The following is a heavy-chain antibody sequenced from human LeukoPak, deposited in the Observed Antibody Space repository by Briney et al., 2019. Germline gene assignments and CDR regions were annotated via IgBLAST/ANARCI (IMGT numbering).Heavy chain of an antibody. CDR2: MNPNSGNT. D-gene: IGHD3-10*01. J-gene: IGHJ4*02. CDR3: ARDRITMVRGVIITNPTY. CDR1: GYTFTSYD. Sequence: ASVKVSCKASGYTFTSYDINWVRQATGQGLEWMGWMNPNSGNTGYAQKFQGRVTMTRDTSISTAYMELSRLRSDDTAVYYCARDRITMVRGVIITNPTYWGQGTLVTVSS. V-gene: IGHV1-8*01.